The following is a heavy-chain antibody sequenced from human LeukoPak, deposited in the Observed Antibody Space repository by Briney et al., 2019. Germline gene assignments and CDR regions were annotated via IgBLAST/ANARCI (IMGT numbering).Heavy chain of an antibody. CDR2: IYTSGGT. CDR3: TRGSIAYYYMDV. J-gene: IGHJ6*03. CDR1: GGSISTGSYY. D-gene: IGHD3-22*01. Sequence: SETLSLTCTVSGGSISTGSYYWSWIRQPAGKRLEWIGRIYTSGGTNYNPSLKSRVTISVDTSKNQFSLKVNSVTAADTAVYYCTRGSIAYYYMDVWGKGTTVTISS. V-gene: IGHV4-61*02.